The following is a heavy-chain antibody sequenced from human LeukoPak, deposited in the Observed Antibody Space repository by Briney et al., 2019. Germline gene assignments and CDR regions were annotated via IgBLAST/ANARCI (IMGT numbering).Heavy chain of an antibody. V-gene: IGHV4-4*02. CDR3: ARSITMVRGTNWFDP. CDR2: VHHSGGT. D-gene: IGHD3-10*01. CDR1: GGSITSNH. J-gene: IGHJ5*02. Sequence: SETLSLTCTVSGGSITSNHWSWVRQPPGKGLEWIGQVHHSGGTSYNPSLRSRVTISIDKSKNQFSLKLSSVTAADTAVYYCARSITMVRGTNWFDPWGQGTLVTVSS.